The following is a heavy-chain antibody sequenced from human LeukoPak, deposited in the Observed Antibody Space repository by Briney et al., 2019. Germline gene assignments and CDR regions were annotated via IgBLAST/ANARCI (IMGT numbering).Heavy chain of an antibody. CDR1: GSIFINYG. CDR3: ARGYDFWSGYSFDY. J-gene: IGHJ4*02. CDR2: ISGSTGST. V-gene: IGHV3-23*01. D-gene: IGHD3-3*01. Sequence: GGSLRLSCAASGSIFINYGMSWVRQAPGKGLEWVSAISGSTGSTYYADSVKGRFTISRDNPKNTLYLQMNSLRGEDTAVYYCARGYDFWSGYSFDYWGQGALVTVSS.